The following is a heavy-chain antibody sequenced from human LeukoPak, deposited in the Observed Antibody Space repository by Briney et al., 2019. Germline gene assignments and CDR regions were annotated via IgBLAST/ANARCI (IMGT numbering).Heavy chain of an antibody. CDR2: INYGGST. D-gene: IGHD6-13*01. V-gene: IGHV4-34*01. CDR3: ASGGGYSSPWGYFDY. Sequence: SETLSLTCAVYGGSFSGNYWNWIRQPPGKGLEWIGEINYGGSTNYNPSLKSRATISVDTSKNQFSLKLSSVTAADTAVYYCASGGGYSSPWGYFDYWGQGTLVTVSS. J-gene: IGHJ4*02. CDR1: GGSFSGNY.